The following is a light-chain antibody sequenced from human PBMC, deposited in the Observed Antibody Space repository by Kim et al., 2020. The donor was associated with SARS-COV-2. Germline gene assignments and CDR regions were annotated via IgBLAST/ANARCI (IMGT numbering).Light chain of an antibody. Sequence: LSPGERATLSCRASQSVTSNYLAWYQQKPGQTPRLLIYGASSRATGIPDRFSGSGSGTDFTLTISRLEPEDFAVYYCQQYGSAPRFGGGTKVDIK. CDR3: QQYGSAPR. J-gene: IGKJ4*01. V-gene: IGKV3-20*01. CDR2: GAS. CDR1: QSVTSNY.